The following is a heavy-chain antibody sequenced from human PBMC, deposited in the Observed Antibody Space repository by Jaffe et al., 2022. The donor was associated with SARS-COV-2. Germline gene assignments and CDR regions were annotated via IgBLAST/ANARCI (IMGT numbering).Heavy chain of an antibody. CDR2: ISYDGSNK. V-gene: IGHV3-30*18. J-gene: IGHJ4*02. CDR3: AKDFYFRQWLTGSCLDY. Sequence: QVQLVESGGGVVQPGRSLRLSCAASGFTFSSYGMHWVRQAPGKGLEWVAVISYDGSNKYYADSVKGRFTISRDNSKNTLYLQMNSLRAEDTAVYYCAKDFYFRQWLTGSCLDYWGQGTLVTVSS. CDR1: GFTFSSYG. D-gene: IGHD6-19*01.